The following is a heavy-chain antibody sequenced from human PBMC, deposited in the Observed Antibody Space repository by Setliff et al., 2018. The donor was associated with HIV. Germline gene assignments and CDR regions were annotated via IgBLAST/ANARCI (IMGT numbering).Heavy chain of an antibody. CDR3: ARDGVRSWRYYYYYMDV. Sequence: SETLSLTCTVSGDSISRHDWTWIRQPPGKGLEWIGQIYYDGTTNYNPSLKSRVTISVDTSKNQFSLKLSSVTAADTAVYYCARDGVRSWRYYYYYMDVWGKGTTVTVSS. D-gene: IGHD3-10*01. CDR2: IYYDGTT. CDR1: GDSISRHD. V-gene: IGHV4-59*11. J-gene: IGHJ6*03.